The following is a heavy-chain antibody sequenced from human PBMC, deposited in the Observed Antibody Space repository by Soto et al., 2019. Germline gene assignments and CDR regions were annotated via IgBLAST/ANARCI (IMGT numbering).Heavy chain of an antibody. CDR1: GGTFSSYA. V-gene: IGHV1-69*01. Sequence: QVQLVQSGAEVKKPGSSVKVSCKAPGGTFSSYAISWVRQAPGQGLEWMGGIIPIFGTAKYAQKFQGRVTITADESTSTGYMELSSLRPEDTAVYYCARSQGGSSSLDIYYYYYGMDVWGQGTTVTVSS. D-gene: IGHD2-15*01. CDR3: ARSQGGSSSLDIYYYYYGMDV. CDR2: IIPIFGTA. J-gene: IGHJ6*02.